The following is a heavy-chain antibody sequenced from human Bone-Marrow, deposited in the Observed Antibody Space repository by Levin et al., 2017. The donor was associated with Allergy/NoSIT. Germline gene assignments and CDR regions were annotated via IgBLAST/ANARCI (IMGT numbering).Heavy chain of an antibody. Sequence: ASVKVSCKASGYTFTGYYMHWVRQAPGQGLEWMGWINPNSGGTNYAQKFQGWVTMTRDTSISTAYMELSRLRSDDTAVYYCARGLKRTGNWFDPWGQGTLVTVSS. V-gene: IGHV1-2*04. J-gene: IGHJ5*02. CDR3: ARGLKRTGNWFDP. CDR2: INPNSGGT. D-gene: IGHD7-27*01. CDR1: GYTFTGYY.